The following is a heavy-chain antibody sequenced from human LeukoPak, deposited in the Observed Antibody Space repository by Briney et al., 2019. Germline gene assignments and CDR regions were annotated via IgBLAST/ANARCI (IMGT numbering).Heavy chain of an antibody. D-gene: IGHD1-26*01. CDR3: ARVSGSYRGAIDY. CDR2: ISTYNNNT. CDR1: GYTFTVYY. Sequence: ASVKVSCTASGYTFTVYYIHWVRQAPGQGLEWLGWISTYNNNTHYAQKFQVRVTMTTDTSTSTAYMELRSLRSDDTAVYHCARVSGSYRGAIDYWGQGTLVTVSS. J-gene: IGHJ4*02. V-gene: IGHV1-18*04.